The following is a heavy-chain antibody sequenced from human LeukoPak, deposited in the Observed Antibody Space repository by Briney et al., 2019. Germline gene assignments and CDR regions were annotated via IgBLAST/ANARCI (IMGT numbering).Heavy chain of an antibody. J-gene: IGHJ6*03. CDR3: ARQKAVVVVAATPDEDYGDYVDYYYYMDV. Sequence: AGGSLRLSCAASGFTFSRYWMSWVRQAPGKGVEWVANIKEDGSEKYYVDSVKGRLTISRDNAKNSLSLQIKSLRAEDTAVYYCARQKAVVVVAATPDEDYGDYVDYYYYMDVWGKGTTVTVSS. CDR2: IKEDGSEK. CDR1: GFTFSRYW. D-gene: IGHD2-15*01. V-gene: IGHV3-7*01.